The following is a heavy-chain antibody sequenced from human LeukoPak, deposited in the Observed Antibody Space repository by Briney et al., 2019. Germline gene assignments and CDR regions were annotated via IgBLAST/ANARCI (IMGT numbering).Heavy chain of an antibody. CDR3: ARSYCGGDCYLGNHAFDI. CDR1: GGSISSGDYY. CDR2: IYYSGST. Sequence: SQTLSLTCTVSGGSISSGDYYWSWIRQPPGKGLEWIGYIYYSGSTYYNPSLKSRVTISVDTSKNQFSLKLSSVTAADTAVYYCARSYCGGDCYLGNHAFDIWGQGTMVTVSS. V-gene: IGHV4-30-4*01. D-gene: IGHD2-21*02. J-gene: IGHJ3*02.